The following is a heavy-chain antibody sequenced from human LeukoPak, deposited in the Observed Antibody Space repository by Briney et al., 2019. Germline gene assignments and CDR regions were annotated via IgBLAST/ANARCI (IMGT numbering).Heavy chain of an antibody. CDR1: GFTFSSYD. J-gene: IGHJ3*02. V-gene: IGHV3-23*01. CDR2: IRPSGDNT. Sequence: GSLRLSCAASGFTFSSYDMTWVRQAPGRGLEWVSSIRPSGDNTYYGDSVKGRFTISRDNAKNSLYLQMNSLRAEDTAVYYCARDWYDNSDAFDIWGQGTMVTVSS. CDR3: ARDWYDNSDAFDI. D-gene: IGHD3-9*01.